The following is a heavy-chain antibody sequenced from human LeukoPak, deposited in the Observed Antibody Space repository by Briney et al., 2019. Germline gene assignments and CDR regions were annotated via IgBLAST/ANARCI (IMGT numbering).Heavy chain of an antibody. D-gene: IGHD1-26*01. J-gene: IGHJ4*02. CDR3: ARGAHSGSYFLIDY. V-gene: IGHV1-2*02. Sequence: ASVKVSCKASGYTFTGYYMHWVRQAPGQGLEWMGLINPNSGGTNYAQKFQGRVTMTRDTSINTAYMELRSDDTAVYYCARGAHSGSYFLIDYWGQGTLATVSS. CDR2: INPNSGGT. CDR1: GYTFTGYY.